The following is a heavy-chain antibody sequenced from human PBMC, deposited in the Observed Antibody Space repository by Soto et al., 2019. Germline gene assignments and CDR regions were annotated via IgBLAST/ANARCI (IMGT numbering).Heavy chain of an antibody. J-gene: IGHJ4*02. V-gene: IGHV3-30*18. CDR3: VKDTYYYDSSGYYVFDY. D-gene: IGHD3-22*01. CDR2: ISYDGSNK. Sequence: QEQLVESGGGVVQPGRSLRLSCAASGLTFSRYGMHWVRQPPGKGLEWAAHISYDGSNKHYAESVKGRFTISRDSSKNTLYLQMNSLRAEDTAVYYCVKDTYYYDSSGYYVFDYWGQGTLVAVSS. CDR1: GLTFSRYG.